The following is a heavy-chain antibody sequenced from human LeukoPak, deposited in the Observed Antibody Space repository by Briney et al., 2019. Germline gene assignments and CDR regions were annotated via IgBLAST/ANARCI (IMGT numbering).Heavy chain of an antibody. J-gene: IGHJ4*02. Sequence: GGSLRLSCAASGFTFSTYAMSWVRQAPGKGLEWVSTISGTGDSTYYADSVKGRFTISRDNSKNTLYLQMNSLRAEDTAVYHCATGRSCTTCYLPDYWGQGTLVTVSS. CDR2: ISGTGDST. D-gene: IGHD2-2*01. CDR1: GFTFSTYA. CDR3: ATGRSCTTCYLPDY. V-gene: IGHV3-23*01.